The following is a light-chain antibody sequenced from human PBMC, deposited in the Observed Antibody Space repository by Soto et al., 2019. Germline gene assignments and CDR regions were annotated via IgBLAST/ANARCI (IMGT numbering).Light chain of an antibody. Sequence: ESVLTQSPGTLSMSPGEIATLSCRASQSVSSSYSAWYQQKPGQAPRRLIYGASSRSTGIPDRFSGSGSGTDFTLSISRLEPEYCAVYYCQQYGSSPFTFGPGTKVYSK. CDR1: QSVSSSY. J-gene: IGKJ3*01. CDR3: QQYGSSPFT. CDR2: GAS. V-gene: IGKV3-20*01.